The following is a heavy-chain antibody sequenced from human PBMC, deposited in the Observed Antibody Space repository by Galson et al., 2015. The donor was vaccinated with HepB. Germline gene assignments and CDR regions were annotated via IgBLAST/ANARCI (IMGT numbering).Heavy chain of an antibody. Sequence: SVKVSCKASGYTFTSYYMHWVRQAPGQGLEWMGIINPSGGSTSYAQKLQGRVTMTRDTSTSTVYMELGSLRSEDTAVYYCARASGIAAAGTTWFDPWGQGTLVTVSS. D-gene: IGHD6-13*01. CDR3: ARASGIAAAGTTWFDP. CDR1: GYTFTSYY. CDR2: INPSGGST. J-gene: IGHJ5*02. V-gene: IGHV1-46*04.